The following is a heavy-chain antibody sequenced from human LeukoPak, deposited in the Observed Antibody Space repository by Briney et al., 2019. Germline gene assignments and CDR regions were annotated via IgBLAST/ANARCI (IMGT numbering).Heavy chain of an antibody. CDR3: ARQFGPGAWFDP. D-gene: IGHD3-10*01. J-gene: IGHJ5*02. CDR2: INHSGST. V-gene: IGHV4-34*01. Sequence: RPSETLSLTCAVYGGSFSGYYWSWIRQPPGKGLEWIGEINHSGSTNYNPSLKSRVTISVDTSKNQFSLKLSSVTAADTAVYYCARQFGPGAWFDPWGQGTLVTVSS. CDR1: GGSFSGYY.